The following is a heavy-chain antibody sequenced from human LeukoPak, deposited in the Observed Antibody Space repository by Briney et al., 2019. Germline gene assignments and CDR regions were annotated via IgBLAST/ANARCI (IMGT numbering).Heavy chain of an antibody. Sequence: PGWSLRLSCAASGFTFSSYAMHWVRQAPGKGLERVAVISYDGSNKYYADSVKGRFTISRDNSKNTLYLQMNSLRAEDTAVYYRARTAIVVVPAAYSDYWGQGTLVTVSS. CDR1: GFTFSSYA. V-gene: IGHV3-30*01. CDR2: ISYDGSNK. D-gene: IGHD2-2*01. J-gene: IGHJ4*02. CDR3: ARTAIVVVPAAYSDY.